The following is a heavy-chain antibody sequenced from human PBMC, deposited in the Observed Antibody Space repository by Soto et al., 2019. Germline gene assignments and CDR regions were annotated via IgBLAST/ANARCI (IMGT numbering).Heavy chain of an antibody. CDR3: ARSISAYGDDTFDY. J-gene: IGHJ4*02. Sequence: SLRLSCAASGFTFSSYAMHWVRQAPGKGLEWVAVISYDGSNKYYADSVKGRFTISRDNSKNTLYLQMNSLRAEDTAVYYCARSISAYGDDTFDYWGQGTMVTVSS. V-gene: IGHV3-30-3*01. CDR2: ISYDGSNK. D-gene: IGHD4-17*01. CDR1: GFTFSSYA.